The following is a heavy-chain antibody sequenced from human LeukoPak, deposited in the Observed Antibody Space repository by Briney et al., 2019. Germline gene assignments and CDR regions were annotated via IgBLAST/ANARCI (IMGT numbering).Heavy chain of an antibody. D-gene: IGHD3-16*01. CDR1: EFTFRSYD. CDR3: AKEVRGDAFDI. V-gene: IGHV3-30*18. Sequence: GGSLRLSCVASEFTFRSYDMHWVRQAPGKGLEWVAVISYDGSNKDYADSVKGRFTISRDNTKNTLFLQMNSLRAENTAVYYCAKEVRGDAFDIWGQGTMVTVSS. CDR2: ISYDGSNK. J-gene: IGHJ3*02.